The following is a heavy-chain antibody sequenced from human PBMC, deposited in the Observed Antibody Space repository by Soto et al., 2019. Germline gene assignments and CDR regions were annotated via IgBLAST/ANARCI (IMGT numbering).Heavy chain of an antibody. CDR1: SGSVSSGSYY. Sequence: SETLSLTCTVSSGSVSSGSYYWSWIRQPPGKGLEWIGYMYNSGSTSYNPSLKSRVIISVDTSKNQFSLKLSSVTAADTAVYYCARVSSGWYYFDYWGQGTLVTVSS. CDR2: MYNSGST. J-gene: IGHJ4*02. D-gene: IGHD6-19*01. V-gene: IGHV4-61*01. CDR3: ARVSSGWYYFDY.